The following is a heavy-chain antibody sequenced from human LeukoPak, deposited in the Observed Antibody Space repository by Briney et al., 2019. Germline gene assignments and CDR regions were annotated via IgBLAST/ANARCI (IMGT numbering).Heavy chain of an antibody. CDR1: GGSFSGYY. D-gene: IGHD3-22*01. V-gene: IGHV4-34*01. J-gene: IGHJ4*02. CDR2: INHSGST. CDR3: AHDSSGPFDY. Sequence: PSETLSLTCAVYGGSFSGYYWSWIRQPPGKGLEWIGEINHSGSTNYNPSLKSRVTIPVDTSKNQFSLKLSSVTAADTAVYYCAHDSSGPFDYWGQGTLVTVSS.